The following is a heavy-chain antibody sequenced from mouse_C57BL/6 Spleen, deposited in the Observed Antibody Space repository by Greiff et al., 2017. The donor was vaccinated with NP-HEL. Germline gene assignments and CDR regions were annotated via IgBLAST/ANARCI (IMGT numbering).Heavy chain of an antibody. Sequence: QVQLQQSGAELVKPGASVKISCKASGYAFSSYWMNWVKQRPGKGLEWIGQIYPGDGDTNYNGKFKGKATLTADKSSSTAYMQLSSLTSEDSAVYFCARSQSLYDGYYFDYWGQGTTLTVSS. D-gene: IGHD2-3*01. V-gene: IGHV1-80*01. CDR2: IYPGDGDT. CDR1: GYAFSSYW. J-gene: IGHJ2*01. CDR3: ARSQSLYDGYYFDY.